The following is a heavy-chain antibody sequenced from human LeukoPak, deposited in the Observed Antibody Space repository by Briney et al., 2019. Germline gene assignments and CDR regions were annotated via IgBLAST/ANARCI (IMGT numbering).Heavy chain of an antibody. CDR2: IIPIFGTA. J-gene: IGHJ6*02. CDR1: GGTFSSYA. Sequence: SVKVSCKASGGTFSSYAISWVRQAPGQGLEWMGGIIPIFGTANYAQKFQGRVTITADESTSTAYMELSSLRSEDTAVYYCARDRGGSSGRTYYYYGMDVWGQGTTVTVSS. V-gene: IGHV1-69*13. D-gene: IGHD6-19*01. CDR3: ARDRGGSSGRTYYYYGMDV.